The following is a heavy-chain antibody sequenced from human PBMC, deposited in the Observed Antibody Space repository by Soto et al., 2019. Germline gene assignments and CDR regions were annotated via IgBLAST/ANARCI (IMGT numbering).Heavy chain of an antibody. Sequence: LVESGGGLVKPGGSLRLSCAASGLPFSNAWMNWVRQAPGKGLEWVGRVKSKTDGGTTDYAAPVKGRFTISRDDSKNTLYLQMNSLKTEDTALYYCTTVLGPSYCSGGNCYYAFDIWGQGTMVTVSS. CDR1: GLPFSNAW. J-gene: IGHJ3*02. V-gene: IGHV3-15*07. CDR3: TTVLGPSYCSGGNCYYAFDI. D-gene: IGHD2-15*01. CDR2: VKSKTDGGTT.